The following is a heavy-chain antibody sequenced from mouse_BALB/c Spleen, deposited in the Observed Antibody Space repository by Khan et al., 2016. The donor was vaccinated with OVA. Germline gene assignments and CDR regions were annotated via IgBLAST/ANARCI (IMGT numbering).Heavy chain of an antibody. Sequence: QVQLKQSGAELVKAGASVKMSCKASGYTFTSYWMHWVKQRLGQGLEWFAETNPTNGRTYYNEKFKSKATLTVDKSSSTAYMILSGPTFEDSAVYYCARIKKIVASDFDYWGQGTTLTVSA. J-gene: IGHJ2*01. V-gene: IGHV1S81*02. CDR1: GYTFTSYW. D-gene: IGHD1-1*01. CDR2: TNPTNGRT. CDR3: ARIKKIVASDFDY.